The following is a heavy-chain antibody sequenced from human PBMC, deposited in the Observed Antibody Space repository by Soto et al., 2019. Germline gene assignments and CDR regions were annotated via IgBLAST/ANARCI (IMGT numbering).Heavy chain of an antibody. CDR3: ASPLVVTAIPGAFDL. CDR1: GGTFSSYA. CDR2: IIPIFGTA. D-gene: IGHD2-21*02. V-gene: IGHV1-69*06. Sequence: SVKVSCKASGGTFSSYAISWVRQAPGQGLEWMGGIIPIFGTANYAQKFQGRVTITADKSTSTAYMELSSLRSEDTAVYYCASPLVVTAIPGAFDLWGQGTMVTVSS. J-gene: IGHJ3*01.